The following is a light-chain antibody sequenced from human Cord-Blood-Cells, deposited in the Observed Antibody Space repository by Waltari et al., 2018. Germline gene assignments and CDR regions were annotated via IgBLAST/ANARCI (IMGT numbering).Light chain of an antibody. J-gene: IGKJ4*01. CDR2: GAS. Sequence: SPGTLSLSPGERATLSCRASQSVSSSYLAGYQQKPGQAPRLLIYGASSRATGIPDRFSGSGSGTDFTLTISRLEPEDFAVYYCQQYGSSPLTFGGGTKVEIK. CDR3: QQYGSSPLT. CDR1: QSVSSSY. V-gene: IGKV3-20*01.